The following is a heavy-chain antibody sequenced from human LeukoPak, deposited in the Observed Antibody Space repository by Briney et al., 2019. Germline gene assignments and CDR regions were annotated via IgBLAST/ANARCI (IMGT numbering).Heavy chain of an antibody. D-gene: IGHD4-17*01. CDR1: GFTVSSNH. CDR2: LYGAGST. V-gene: IGHV3-53*01. Sequence: PGGSLRLSCAASGFTVSSNHMSWVRQTPGKGLEWVSILYGAGSTFYADSVKGRFTISRDNSKNTLYLQMNSLRAEDTAIYYCATSSGGYGDYVFDFWGQGTLVTVSS. CDR3: ATSSGGYGDYVFDF. J-gene: IGHJ4*02.